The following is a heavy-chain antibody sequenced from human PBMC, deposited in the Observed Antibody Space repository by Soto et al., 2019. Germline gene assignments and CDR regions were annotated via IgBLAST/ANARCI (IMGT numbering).Heavy chain of an antibody. Sequence: SETLSLTCTVSGGSISSGGYYWSWIRQHPGKGLEWIGYIYYSGSTYYNPSLKSRVTISVDTSKNQFSLKLSSVTAADTAVYYYASSYYDSSGYYLLGYWGQGTLVTVSS. CDR3: ASSYYDSSGYYLLGY. CDR2: IYYSGST. D-gene: IGHD3-22*01. V-gene: IGHV4-31*03. J-gene: IGHJ4*02. CDR1: GGSISSGGYY.